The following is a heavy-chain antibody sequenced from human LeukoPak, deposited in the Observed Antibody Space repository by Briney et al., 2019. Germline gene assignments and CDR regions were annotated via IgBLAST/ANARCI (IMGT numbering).Heavy chain of an antibody. CDR1: GASVSSIGYS. CDR2: IYQSGST. V-gene: IGHV4-30-2*01. J-gene: IGHJ4*02. CDR3: ATEGQCGFTTCPGLQF. Sequence: PSETLSLTCGVSGASVSSIGYSWSWIRQPPGRGLEWIGYIYQSGSTSYNPSLQSRVTISIDRSKNQFSLNLSSVTAADTAVYYCATEGQCGFTTCPGLQFWGQGILVSVSS. D-gene: IGHD2-2*01.